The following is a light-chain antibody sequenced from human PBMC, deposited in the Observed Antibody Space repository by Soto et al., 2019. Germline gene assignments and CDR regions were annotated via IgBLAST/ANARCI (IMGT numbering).Light chain of an antibody. CDR1: QSVSNN. Sequence: EIVLTQSPATLSLSPGERATLSCRASQSVSNNLGWYQQKPGQAPRLLIYDASIMATDIPARFSGSWSGTDFTLTITSLEPEDFAVYYCQHRSNWPRTFGQGTKLEIK. CDR3: QHRSNWPRT. J-gene: IGKJ2*01. V-gene: IGKV3-11*01. CDR2: DAS.